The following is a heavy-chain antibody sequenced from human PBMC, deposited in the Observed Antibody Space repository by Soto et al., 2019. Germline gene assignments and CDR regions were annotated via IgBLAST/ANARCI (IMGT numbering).Heavy chain of an antibody. V-gene: IGHV3-23*01. CDR2: ISGSGAIT. Sequence: EVQLLESGGGLVQPGGSLRLSCVASGFTFKNYEMRWVRQAPGKGLEWVSGISGSGAITYYADSVRGRFTISRDNSKNTLYLRLNSLRAEDTAIYYCAKDRQFRSYYESAGHYNNWGQGTLVTVSS. CDR3: AKDRQFRSYYESAGHYNN. D-gene: IGHD3-10*01. J-gene: IGHJ4*02. CDR1: GFTFKNYE.